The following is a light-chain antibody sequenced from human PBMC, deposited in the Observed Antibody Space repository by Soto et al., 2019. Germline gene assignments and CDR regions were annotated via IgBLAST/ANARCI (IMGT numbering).Light chain of an antibody. Sequence: QSALTQPVSVSGSPGQSITISCTGTSSDVGSYNLVSWYQQHPGKAPKLMIYEGSKRPSGVSNRFSGSKSGNTASLTISGLQAEDEADYYCCSYAGSSNVVFGGGTKLTVL. CDR3: CSYAGSSNVV. CDR1: SSDVGSYNL. V-gene: IGLV2-23*01. J-gene: IGLJ2*01. CDR2: EGS.